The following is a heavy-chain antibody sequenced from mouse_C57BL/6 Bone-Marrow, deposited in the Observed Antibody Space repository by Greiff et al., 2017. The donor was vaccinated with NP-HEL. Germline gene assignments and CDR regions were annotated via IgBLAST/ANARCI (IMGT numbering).Heavy chain of an antibody. Sequence: DVKLQESGGGLVQPGGSLSLSCAASGFTFTDYYMSWVRQPPGKALEWLGFIRNKANGYTTEYSASVKGRFTISRDNSQSILYLQMNALRAEDSATYYCASGSLWDAMDYWGQGTSVTVSS. CDR1: GFTFTDYY. V-gene: IGHV7-3*01. CDR2: IRNKANGYTT. J-gene: IGHJ4*01. CDR3: ASGSLWDAMDY.